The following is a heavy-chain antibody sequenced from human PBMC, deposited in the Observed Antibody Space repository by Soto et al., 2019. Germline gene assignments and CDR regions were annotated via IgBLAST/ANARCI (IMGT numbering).Heavy chain of an antibody. CDR1: GVILSSYW. V-gene: IGHV3-7*01. J-gene: IGHJ3*02. D-gene: IGHD3-3*01. CDR3: TSNIYYDFWSGYYAFDI. CDR2: IKPDGSGK. Sequence: EVQLVESGGGFVQPGGSLRLSCVGSGVILSSYWMSWVRQAPGKGLEWVANIKPDGSGKYYVDSVKGRFTISRDNAKNSLYLQMNSLRVEDTAVYYCTSNIYYDFWSGYYAFDIWGQGTMVTVSS.